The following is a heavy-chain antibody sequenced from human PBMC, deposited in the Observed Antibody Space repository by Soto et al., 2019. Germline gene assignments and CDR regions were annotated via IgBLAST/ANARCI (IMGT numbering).Heavy chain of an antibody. Sequence: SETLSLTCAVSGGSISSSNWWSWFRQPPGKGLEWIGEIYHSGSTNYNPSLKSRVTISVDKSKNQFSLKLSSVTAADTAVYYCARAVGGYCSGGSCYVRWANWFDPWGQGTLVTVSS. V-gene: IGHV4-4*02. D-gene: IGHD2-15*01. CDR3: ARAVGGYCSGGSCYVRWANWFDP. J-gene: IGHJ5*02. CDR2: IYHSGST. CDR1: GGSISSSNW.